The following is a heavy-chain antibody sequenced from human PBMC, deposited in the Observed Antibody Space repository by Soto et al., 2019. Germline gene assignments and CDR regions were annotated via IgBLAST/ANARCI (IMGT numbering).Heavy chain of an antibody. CDR2: INGDGSVT. D-gene: IGHD6-19*01. J-gene: IGHJ4*02. V-gene: IGHV3-74*01. Sequence: EVQLVESGGGLVQPGGSLRLSCTASGFTFSGFWMHWVRQAPGKGLVWVSRINGDGSVTNYADSVKGRFTISRDNAKNTLYLQMNSLRVEDTAVYYCVRVKETGGWGAFDYGGQGTLVTVSS. CDR3: VRVKETGGWGAFDY. CDR1: GFTFSGFW.